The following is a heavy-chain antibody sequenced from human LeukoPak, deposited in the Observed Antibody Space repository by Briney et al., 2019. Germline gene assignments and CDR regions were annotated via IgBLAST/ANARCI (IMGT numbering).Heavy chain of an antibody. D-gene: IGHD3-10*01. CDR1: GYTFTGYY. V-gene: IGHV1-2*02. J-gene: IGHJ5*02. CDR2: INPNSGGT. CDR3: ARVHYGSGSYSPDSGFDP. Sequence: ASVKVSCKASGYTFTGYYMHWVRQAPGQGLEWMGWINPNSGGTNYAQKFQGRVTMTRDTSISTAYMELRSLRSDDAAVYYCARVHYGSGSYSPDSGFDPWGQGTLVTVSS.